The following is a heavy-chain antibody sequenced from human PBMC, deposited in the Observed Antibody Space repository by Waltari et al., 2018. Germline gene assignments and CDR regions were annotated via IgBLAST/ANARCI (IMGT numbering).Heavy chain of an antibody. J-gene: IGHJ4*02. D-gene: IGHD1-26*01. CDR2: IKQDGSEK. CDR1: GFTFSSYW. CDR3: ARSPFSLVGATVVDY. V-gene: IGHV3-7*01. Sequence: EVQLVESGGGLVQPGGSLRLSCAASGFTFSSYWMSWVRQAPGKGLEWVANIKQDGSEKDYVDSVKGRFTISRDNAKNSLYLQMNSLRAEDTAVYYCARSPFSLVGATVVDYWGQGTLVTVSS.